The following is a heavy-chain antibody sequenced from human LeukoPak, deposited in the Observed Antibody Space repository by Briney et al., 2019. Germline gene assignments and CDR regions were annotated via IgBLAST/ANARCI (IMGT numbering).Heavy chain of an antibody. Sequence: ASVKVSCKASGYTFTSYGISWVRQAPGQGLEWMGWINPNSGGTNYAQKSQGRVTMTRDTSISTAYMELSRLRSDDTAVYYCARAYSSSWYTGGAFDIWGQGTMVTVSS. CDR1: GYTFTSYG. V-gene: IGHV1-2*02. D-gene: IGHD6-13*01. CDR3: ARAYSSSWYTGGAFDI. CDR2: INPNSGGT. J-gene: IGHJ3*02.